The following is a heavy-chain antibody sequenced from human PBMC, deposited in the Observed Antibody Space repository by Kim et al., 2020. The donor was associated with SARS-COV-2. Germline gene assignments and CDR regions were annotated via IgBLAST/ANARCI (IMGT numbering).Heavy chain of an antibody. J-gene: IGHJ4*02. D-gene: IGHD3-10*01. Sequence: ASVKVSCKASGYTFTSYGISWVRQAPGQGLEWMGWISAYNGNTNYAQKLQGRVTMTTDTSTSTAYMELRSLRSDDTAVYYCARDYYGSGSYFGGLVGGDVGGDYWGQGTLVTVSS. CDR2: ISAYNGNT. V-gene: IGHV1-18*01. CDR1: GYTFTSYG. CDR3: ARDYYGSGSYFGGLVGGDVGGDY.